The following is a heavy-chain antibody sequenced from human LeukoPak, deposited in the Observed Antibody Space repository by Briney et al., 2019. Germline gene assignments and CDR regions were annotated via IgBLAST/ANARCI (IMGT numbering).Heavy chain of an antibody. CDR3: ATGGSGSYHDY. J-gene: IGHJ4*02. CDR2: ISYDGSNK. Sequence: GGSLRLSCAASGFTFSSYAMHWVRQAPGKGLEWVAVISYDGSNKYYADSVKGRFTISRDNSKNTLYLQMNSLRSEDTAVYYCATGGSGSYHDYWGQGTLVTVSS. CDR1: GFTFSSYA. D-gene: IGHD3-10*01. V-gene: IGHV3-30*04.